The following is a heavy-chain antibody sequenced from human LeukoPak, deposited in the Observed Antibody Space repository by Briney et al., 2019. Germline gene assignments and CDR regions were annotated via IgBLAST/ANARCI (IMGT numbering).Heavy chain of an antibody. V-gene: IGHV1-46*01. D-gene: IGHD3-9*01. J-gene: IGHJ6*03. CDR3: ARCPRPGYFDWLLDVAYMDV. CDR1: GYTFTSYY. Sequence: ASVKVSCKASGYTFTSYYMHWVRQAPGQGLEWMGIINPSGGSTSYAQKFQGRVTMTRDMSTSTVYMELRSLRSDDTAVYYCARCPRPGYFDWLLDVAYMDVWGKGTTVTVSS. CDR2: INPSGGST.